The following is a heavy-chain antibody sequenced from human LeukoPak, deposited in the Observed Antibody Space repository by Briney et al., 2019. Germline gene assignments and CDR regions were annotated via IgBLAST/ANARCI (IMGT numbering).Heavy chain of an antibody. V-gene: IGHV4-59*01. CDR1: GGSISSYY. D-gene: IGHD3-9*01. CDR2: IYYSGST. Sequence: PSETLSLTCTVSGGSISSYYWSWIRQPPGKGLEWIGYIYYSGSTNYNPSLKSRVTISVDTSKNQFSLKLSSVTAADTAVYYCASLRYFDWLQDVWGKGTTDTVSS. CDR3: ASLRYFDWLQDV. J-gene: IGHJ6*04.